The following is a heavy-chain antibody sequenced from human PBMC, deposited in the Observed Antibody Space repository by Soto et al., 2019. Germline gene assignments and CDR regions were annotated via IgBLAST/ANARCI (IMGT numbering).Heavy chain of an antibody. D-gene: IGHD3-3*01. CDR1: GFTFSSYW. CDR3: AHDFWSGYHAN. V-gene: IGHV3-7*01. Sequence: GGSLRLSCAASGFTFSSYWMSWVRQAPGKGLEWVANIKQDGSEKYYVDSVKGRFTISRDNAKNSLYLQMNSLRAEDTAVYYCAHDFWSGYHANWGHGTLVTVSS. CDR2: IKQDGSEK. J-gene: IGHJ4*01.